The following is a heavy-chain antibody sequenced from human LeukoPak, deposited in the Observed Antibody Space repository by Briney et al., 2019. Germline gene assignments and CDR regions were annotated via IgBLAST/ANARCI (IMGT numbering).Heavy chain of an antibody. D-gene: IGHD1-1*01. CDR1: GFVFSTYA. CDR3: AKVKALDAVASYFDY. Sequence: GGSLRLSCAAYGFVFSTYAMGWVRQAPGKGLEWVSAISSSGDNTYYADSVKGQFTISRDNSKNTLDLQMNSLRAEDTAMYHCAKVKALDAVASYFDYWGQGTLVTVSS. CDR2: ISSSGDNT. J-gene: IGHJ4*02. V-gene: IGHV3-23*01.